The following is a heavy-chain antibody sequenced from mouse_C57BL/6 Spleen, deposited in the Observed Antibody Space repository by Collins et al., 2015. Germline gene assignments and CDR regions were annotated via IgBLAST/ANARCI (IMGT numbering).Heavy chain of an antibody. Sequence: QVQLQQPGAELVKPGASVKMSCKASGYTFTSYWITWVKQRPGQGLEWIGDIYPGSGSTNYNEKFKSKATLTVDTSSSTAYMQLSSLTSEDSAVYCCAGGIYYDYDGYFDYWGQGTTLTVSS. CDR2: IYPGSGST. CDR3: AGGIYYDYDGYFDY. D-gene: IGHD2-4*01. CDR1: GYTFTSYW. V-gene: IGHV1-55*01. J-gene: IGHJ2*01.